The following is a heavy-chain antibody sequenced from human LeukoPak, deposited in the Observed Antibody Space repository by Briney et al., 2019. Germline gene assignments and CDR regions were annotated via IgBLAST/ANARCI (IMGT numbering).Heavy chain of an antibody. CDR1: GGTFSSYA. J-gene: IGHJ4*02. Sequence: SVKVSCTASGGTFSSYAISWVRQAPGQGLEWMGGIIPIFGTANYAQKFQGRVTITADESTSTAYMELSSLRSEDTAVYYCARSSPHSLGYFDCSDYWGQGTLVTVSS. D-gene: IGHD3-9*01. CDR3: ARSSPHSLGYFDCSDY. CDR2: IIPIFGTA. V-gene: IGHV1-69*13.